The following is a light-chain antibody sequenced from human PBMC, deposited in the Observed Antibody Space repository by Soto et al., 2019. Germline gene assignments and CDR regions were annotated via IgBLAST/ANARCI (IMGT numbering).Light chain of an antibody. CDR2: DVY. J-gene: IGLJ2*01. Sequence: QSALTQPRSVSGSPGQSVTISCTGTSSDVGGYNYVSWYQQHPGKVPKVRIYDVYERPSGVPDRFSGSKSGNTASLTISGLQAEDEADYYCCSNAGRYEIFGGGTKLTVL. V-gene: IGLV2-11*01. CDR1: SSDVGGYNY. CDR3: CSNAGRYEI.